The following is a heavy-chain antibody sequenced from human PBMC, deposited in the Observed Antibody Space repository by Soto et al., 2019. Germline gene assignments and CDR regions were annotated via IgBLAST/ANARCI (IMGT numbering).Heavy chain of an antibody. CDR3: ARVDCSGGSCYSDY. V-gene: IGHV1-18*04. J-gene: IGHJ4*02. CDR2: ISAYNGDT. D-gene: IGHD2-15*01. Sequence: ASVKVSCKASGYTFTSYGISWVRQAPGQGLEWMGWISAYNGDTNYAQKLQGRVTMTTDTSTSTAYMELRSLRSDNTAVYYCARVDCSGGSCYSDYWGQGTLVTVSS. CDR1: GYTFTSYG.